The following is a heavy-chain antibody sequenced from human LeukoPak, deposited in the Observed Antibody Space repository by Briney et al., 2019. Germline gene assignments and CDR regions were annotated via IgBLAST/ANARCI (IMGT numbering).Heavy chain of an antibody. CDR2: IIPIFGTA. CDR1: GGTFSSYA. J-gene: IGHJ4*02. CDR3: ASDKQYQLLYYY. D-gene: IGHD2-2*02. V-gene: IGHV1-69*05. Sequence: GASVKVSCKASGGTFSSYAISWVRQAPGQGLEWMGGIIPIFGTANYAQKFQGRVTITTDESTSTAYMELSSLRSEDTAVYYCASDKQYQLLYYYWGQGTLVTVSS.